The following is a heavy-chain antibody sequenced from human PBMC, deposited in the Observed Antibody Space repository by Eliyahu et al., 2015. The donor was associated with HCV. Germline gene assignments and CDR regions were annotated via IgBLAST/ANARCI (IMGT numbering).Heavy chain of an antibody. CDR2: ISAHSGNT. V-gene: IGHV1-18*04. CDR3: VREKXTDDQIYFQY. CDR1: YSFPNFG. J-gene: IGHJ1*01. D-gene: IGHD1-1*01. Sequence: YSFPNFGISWVRQAPGQGLEWMGWISAHSGNTRYAEKLQGRVTMTRDTFTNTAYMELTSLTSDDTAVYYCVREKXTDDQIYFQYWGQGTLVTVSS.